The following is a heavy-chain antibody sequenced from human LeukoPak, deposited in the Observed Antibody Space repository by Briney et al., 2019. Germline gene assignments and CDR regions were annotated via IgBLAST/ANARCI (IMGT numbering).Heavy chain of an antibody. CDR3: ERRDAGLAFDY. D-gene: IGHD6-13*01. Sequence: HGESLKISCEGSGYTFTTYWIAWVRQMPGKDLEWMGIIYPGDSDTRYSPSFQGQVTISADKSINTAYLQWSSLKASDTAMYYCERRDAGLAFDYWGQGTLVTVSS. V-gene: IGHV5-51*01. J-gene: IGHJ4*02. CDR2: IYPGDSDT. CDR1: GYTFTTYW.